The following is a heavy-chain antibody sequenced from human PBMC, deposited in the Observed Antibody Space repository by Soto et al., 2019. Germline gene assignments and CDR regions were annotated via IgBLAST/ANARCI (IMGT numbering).Heavy chain of an antibody. Sequence: QVQLVESGGGVVQPGRSLRLSCAASGFTFSSYGMHWVRQAPGNGLERVAVIWYDGRNKYYADSVKGRFTISRDNSKNTLYLQMNSLRAEDTAVYYWARDGRWSGYYSYYYYMDVWGKGTTVTVSS. CDR2: IWYDGRNK. CDR3: ARDGRWSGYYSYYYYMDV. D-gene: IGHD3-3*01. CDR1: GFTFSSYG. V-gene: IGHV3-33*01. J-gene: IGHJ6*03.